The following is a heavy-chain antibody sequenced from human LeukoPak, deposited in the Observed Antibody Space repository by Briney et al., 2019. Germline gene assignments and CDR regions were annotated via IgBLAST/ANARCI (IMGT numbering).Heavy chain of an antibody. CDR3: ARDAGQQPHDY. Sequence: GGSLRLSCAASGFTFSSYWTSWVRQAPGKGLEWVANIKQDGSERYYVDSVKGRFTISRDNAKNSLYLQMSSLRAEDTAVYYCARDAGQQPHDYWGQGTLVTVSS. CDR1: GFTFSSYW. D-gene: IGHD6-13*01. CDR2: IKQDGSER. J-gene: IGHJ4*02. V-gene: IGHV3-7*05.